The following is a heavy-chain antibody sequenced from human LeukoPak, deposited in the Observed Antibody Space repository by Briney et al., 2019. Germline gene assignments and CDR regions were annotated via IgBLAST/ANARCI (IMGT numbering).Heavy chain of an antibody. CDR1: GYTFTVYY. CDR3: ARPAPITYYREYSSGWYTWFDP. V-gene: IGHV1-2*02. J-gene: IGHJ5*02. Sequence: ASVKVSCKASGYTFTVYYMHWVRQAPGQGLEWMGWINPNSGGTNYAQKFQGRVTMTRDTSISTAYMELSRLRSDDTAVYYCARPAPITYYREYSSGWYTWFDPWGQGTLVTVSS. CDR2: INPNSGGT. D-gene: IGHD6-19*01.